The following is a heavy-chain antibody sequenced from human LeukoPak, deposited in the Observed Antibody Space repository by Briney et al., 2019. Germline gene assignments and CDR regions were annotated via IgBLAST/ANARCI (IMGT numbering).Heavy chain of an antibody. V-gene: IGHV1-69*06. CDR3: ARDLASSSWPGAFDI. D-gene: IGHD6-13*01. J-gene: IGHJ3*02. CDR2: IIPIFGTA. CDR1: GGTFSSYA. Sequence: SVKVSCKASGGTFSSYAISWVRQAPGQGLEWMGGIIPIFGTANYAQKFQGRVTITADKSTSTAYMELSSLRSEDTAVYYCARDLASSSWPGAFDIWGQGAMVTVSS.